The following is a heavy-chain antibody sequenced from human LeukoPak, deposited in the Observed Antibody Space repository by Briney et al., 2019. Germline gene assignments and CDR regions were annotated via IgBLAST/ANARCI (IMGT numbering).Heavy chain of an antibody. CDR2: ISGDGGTT. J-gene: IGHJ3*02. V-gene: IGHV3-64*01. CDR3: ARGDTSLGGAFDI. Sequence: GGSLRLSCAASGFNLRSYAIHWVRQAPGKGLEHVSAISGDGGTTSYAQPLKGRCTISRDNSKKMAYLQLGGLKTEDMAVYYCARGDTSLGGAFDIWGQGTMVTVSP. CDR1: GFNLRSYA. D-gene: IGHD3-16*01.